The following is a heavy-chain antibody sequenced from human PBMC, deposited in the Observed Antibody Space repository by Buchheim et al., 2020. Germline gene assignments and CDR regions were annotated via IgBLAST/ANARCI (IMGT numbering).Heavy chain of an antibody. CDR1: GFTFSDYH. V-gene: IGHV3-11*01. CDR2: ISSSGSIK. D-gene: IGHD5-12*01. J-gene: IGHJ4*02. CDR3: ASAGYDYFYY. Sequence: QVQLVESGGGLVRPGGSLRLSCAASGFTFSDYHMSWIRQAPGRGLEWVSYISSSGSIKDYADSVKGRFTISRDSAKNSLYLQMNNVRAEDTALYYCASAGYDYFYYWGQGTL.